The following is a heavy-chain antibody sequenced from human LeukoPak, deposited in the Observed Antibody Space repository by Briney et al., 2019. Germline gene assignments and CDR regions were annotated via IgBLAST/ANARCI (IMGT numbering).Heavy chain of an antibody. CDR2: ISGSGGST. Sequence: PGGSLRLSCAASGFTFSSYGMSWVRQAPGKGLEWVSAISGSGGSTYYADSVKGRFTISRDNSKNTLYLQMNSLRAEDTAVYYCAKDLVYYGSGTNFDYWGQGTLVTVSS. J-gene: IGHJ4*02. CDR3: AKDLVYYGSGTNFDY. V-gene: IGHV3-23*01. D-gene: IGHD3-10*01. CDR1: GFTFSSYG.